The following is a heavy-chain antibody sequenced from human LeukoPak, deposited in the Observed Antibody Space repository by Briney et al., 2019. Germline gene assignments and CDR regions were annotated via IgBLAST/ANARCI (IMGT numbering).Heavy chain of an antibody. CDR1: GGSISSSY. CDR3: ARVISSGLLRFSRNWFDP. V-gene: IGHV4-59*12. J-gene: IGHJ5*02. Sequence: PSETLSLTCTVSGGSISSSYWSWIRQPPGKGLEWIGYISYSGSTSYNPSLKSRVTISVDTSKNQFSLKLSSVTAADTAVYYCARVISSGLLRFSRNWFDPWGQGTLVTVSS. CDR2: ISYSGST. D-gene: IGHD3-3*01.